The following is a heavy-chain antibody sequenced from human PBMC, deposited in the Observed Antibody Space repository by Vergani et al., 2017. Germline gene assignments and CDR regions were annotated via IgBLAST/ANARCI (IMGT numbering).Heavy chain of an antibody. D-gene: IGHD2-2*01. J-gene: IGHJ6*02. CDR3: ARVVPAGGRGYYYYYYGMDV. Sequence: QVQLQESGPGLVKPSETLSLTCTVSGGSVSSGSYYWSWIRQPPGKGLEWIGYIYYSGSTNYNPSLKSRVTLPVDTSKNQFSLKLSSVTAADTAVYYCARVVPAGGRGYYYYYYGMDVWGQGTTVTVSS. V-gene: IGHV4-61*01. CDR1: GGSVSSGSYY. CDR2: IYYSGST.